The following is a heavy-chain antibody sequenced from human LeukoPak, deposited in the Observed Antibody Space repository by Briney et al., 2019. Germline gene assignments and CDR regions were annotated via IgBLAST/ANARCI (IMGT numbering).Heavy chain of an antibody. CDR2: INHSGST. D-gene: IGHD3-16*02. CDR3: ARVPRYDYVWGSYRYYFDY. J-gene: IGHJ4*02. V-gene: IGHV4-34*01. CDR1: GGSFSGYY. Sequence: PSETLSLTCAVYGGSFSGYYWSWIRQPPGKGLEWIGEINHSGSTNYNPSLKSRVTISVDTSKNQFSLKLSSVTAADTAVYYCARVPRYDYVWGSYRYYFDYWGQGTLVTVSS.